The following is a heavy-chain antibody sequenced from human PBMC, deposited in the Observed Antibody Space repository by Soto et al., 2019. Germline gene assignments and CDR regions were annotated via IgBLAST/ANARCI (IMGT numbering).Heavy chain of an antibody. CDR2: ISYDGSNK. CDR3: ATGCSGGSCYSYYYYYGMDV. J-gene: IGHJ6*02. D-gene: IGHD2-15*01. Sequence: PGGSLRLSCAASGFTFSSYGMHWVRQAPGKGLEWVAVISYDGSNKYYADSVKGRFTISRDNSKNTLYLQMNSLRAEDTAVYYCATGCSGGSCYSYYYYYGMDVWGQGTTVTVS. CDR1: GFTFSSYG. V-gene: IGHV3-30*03.